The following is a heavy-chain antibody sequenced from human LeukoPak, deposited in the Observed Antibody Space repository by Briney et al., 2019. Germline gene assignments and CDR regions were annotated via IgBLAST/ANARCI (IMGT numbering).Heavy chain of an antibody. V-gene: IGHV1-18*01. CDR1: GYTFTSYG. J-gene: IGHJ6*03. Sequence: ASVKVSCKASGYTFTSYGISWVRQAPGQGLEWMGWISAYNGNTNYAQKLQGRVTMTTDTSTSTAYMELRSLRSDDTAVYYCARSGDIVVVPAASYYYYMDVWGKGTTVTVSS. CDR2: ISAYNGNT. D-gene: IGHD2-2*01. CDR3: ARSGDIVVVPAASYYYYMDV.